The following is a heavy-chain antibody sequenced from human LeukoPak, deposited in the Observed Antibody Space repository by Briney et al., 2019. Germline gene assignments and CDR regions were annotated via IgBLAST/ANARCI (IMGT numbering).Heavy chain of an antibody. CDR1: GGSFSGYY. CDR3: ARVVVPIAAAGTIKKSFDY. J-gene: IGHJ4*02. D-gene: IGHD6-13*01. V-gene: IGHV4-34*01. Sequence: SETLSLTCAVYGGSFSGYYWSWIRQPPGKGLEWIGEINHSGSTNYNPSLKSRVTISVDTSKYQFSLKLSSVTAADTAVYYCARVVVPIAAAGTIKKSFDYWGQGTLVTVSS. CDR2: INHSGST.